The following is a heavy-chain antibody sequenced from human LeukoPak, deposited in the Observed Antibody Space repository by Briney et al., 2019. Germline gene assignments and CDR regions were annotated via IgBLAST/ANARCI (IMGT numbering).Heavy chain of an antibody. J-gene: IGHJ4*02. V-gene: IGHV4-31*03. Sequence: SETLSLTCTVSGGSISSGGYYWSWIRQHPGKGLEWIGYIYYSGSTYYNPSLKSRVTISVDTSKNQFSLKLGSVTAADTAVYYCARSTSGYYPYYFDYWGQGTLVTVSS. D-gene: IGHD3-22*01. CDR3: ARSTSGYYPYYFDY. CDR2: IYYSGST. CDR1: GGSISSGGYY.